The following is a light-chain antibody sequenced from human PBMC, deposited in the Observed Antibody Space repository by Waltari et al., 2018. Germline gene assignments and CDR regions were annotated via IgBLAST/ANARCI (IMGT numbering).Light chain of an antibody. V-gene: IGKV3-15*01. CDR3: QQYNHWPLT. J-gene: IGKJ4*01. Sequence: ETVITQSPATLSVSPGERAALSCRASQSVTINLAWYQLKPGQAPRLLIFGASTRATGIPARFSGSGSGTEFTLTINSLQSEDSAVYFCQQYNHWPLTFGGGTKVEIK. CDR2: GAS. CDR1: QSVTIN.